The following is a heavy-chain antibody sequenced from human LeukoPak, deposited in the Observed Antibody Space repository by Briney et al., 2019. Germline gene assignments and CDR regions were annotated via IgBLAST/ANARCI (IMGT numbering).Heavy chain of an antibody. CDR1: GGTFSSYA. V-gene: IGHV1-69*05. Sequence: SVKVSCKASGGTFSSYAISWVRQAPGQGLEWMGGIIPIFGTANYAQKFQGRVTITTDESTSTAYMELSSLRSEDTAVYYCARGDLGGSYGSFDYWGQGTLVTVSS. D-gene: IGHD1-26*01. CDR2: IIPIFGTA. CDR3: ARGDLGGSYGSFDY. J-gene: IGHJ4*02.